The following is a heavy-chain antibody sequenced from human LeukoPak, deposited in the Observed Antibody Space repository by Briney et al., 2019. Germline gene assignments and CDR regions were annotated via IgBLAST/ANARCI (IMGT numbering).Heavy chain of an antibody. CDR3: TRGSIAYYYMDV. D-gene: IGHD3-22*01. J-gene: IGHJ6*03. CDR2: IYYSGST. V-gene: IGHV4-39*07. Sequence: SETLSLTCTVSGGSISSSSYYWGWIRPPPGKGLEWIGSIYYSGSTNYNPSLKSRVTISVDTSKNQFSLKLSSVTAADTAVYYCTRGSIAYYYMDVWGKGTTVTISS. CDR1: GGSISSSSYY.